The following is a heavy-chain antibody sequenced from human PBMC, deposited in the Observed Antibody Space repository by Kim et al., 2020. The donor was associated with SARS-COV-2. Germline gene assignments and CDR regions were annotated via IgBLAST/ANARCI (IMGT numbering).Heavy chain of an antibody. J-gene: IGHJ4*02. CDR2: ISSSSSYI. CDR3: ARRNYDILTGYPTHFDY. V-gene: IGHV3-21*04. CDR1: GFTFSSYS. D-gene: IGHD3-9*01. Sequence: GGSLRLSCAASGFTFSSYSMNWVRQAPGKGLEWVSSISSSSSYIYYADSVKGRFTISRDNAKNSLYLQMNSLRAEDTAVYYCARRNYDILTGYPTHFDYWGQGTLVTVSS.